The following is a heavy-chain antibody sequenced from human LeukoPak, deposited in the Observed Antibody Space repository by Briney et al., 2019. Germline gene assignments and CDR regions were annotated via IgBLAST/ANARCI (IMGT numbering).Heavy chain of an antibody. D-gene: IGHD3-10*01. Sequence: GGSLRLSCAASGFTFSSHGMHWARQAPGKGLEWVSSISSSSSYIYYADSVKGRFTISRDNAKNSLYLQMNSLRAEDTAVYYCASSMVRGVKAKNDYWGQGTLVTVSS. CDR1: GFTFSSHG. CDR2: ISSSSSYI. CDR3: ASSMVRGVKAKNDY. J-gene: IGHJ4*02. V-gene: IGHV3-21*01.